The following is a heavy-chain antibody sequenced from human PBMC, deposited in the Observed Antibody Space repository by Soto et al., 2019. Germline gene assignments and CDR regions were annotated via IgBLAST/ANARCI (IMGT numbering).Heavy chain of an antibody. J-gene: IGHJ4*02. D-gene: IGHD1-26*01. Sequence: WGSLLLSCSASGFTFSNYVMHWVRQAPGKGLEYVSAIRSNGGTTYYADSVKGRFTISRDNSKNTLYLQMNSLRAEDTAVYYCAKSIGYYIFDYWGQGTLVTVSS. V-gene: IGHV3-64*04. CDR2: IRSNGGTT. CDR1: GFTFSNYV. CDR3: AKSIGYYIFDY.